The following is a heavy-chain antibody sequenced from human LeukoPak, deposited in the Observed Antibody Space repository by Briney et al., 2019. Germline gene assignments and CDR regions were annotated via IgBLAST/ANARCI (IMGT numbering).Heavy chain of an antibody. CDR1: GYTFTGYY. Sequence: GASVKVSCKASGYTFTGYYMHWVRQAPGQGLEWMGWINPNSGGTNYAQKFQGRVTMTRDTSISTAYMELSRLRSDDTAVYYCARAIGYCSGGSCYVPTNYYYYYMDVWGKGTTVTVSS. V-gene: IGHV1-2*02. CDR3: ARAIGYCSGGSCYVPTNYYYYYMDV. D-gene: IGHD2-15*01. J-gene: IGHJ6*03. CDR2: INPNSGGT.